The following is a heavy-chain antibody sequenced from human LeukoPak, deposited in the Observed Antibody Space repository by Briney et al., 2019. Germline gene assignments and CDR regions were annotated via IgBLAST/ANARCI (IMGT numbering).Heavy chain of an antibody. CDR2: ISWDDDK. Sequence: ESGPTLVNPTQTLTLTCTFSGFSLDTRGVSVAWIRQPPGKALEWLALISWDDDKRYSPSLKSRLTITKDTSKNQVVLAMTNMDPVDTATYYCAHFGLTILRFWGQGILVTVSS. J-gene: IGHJ4*02. V-gene: IGHV2-5*02. CDR1: GFSLDTRGVS. D-gene: IGHD3-10*01. CDR3: AHFGLTILRF.